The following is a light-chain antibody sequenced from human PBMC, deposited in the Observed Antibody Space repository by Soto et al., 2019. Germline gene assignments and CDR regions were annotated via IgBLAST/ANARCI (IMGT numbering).Light chain of an antibody. V-gene: IGKV3-15*01. CDR1: QNVRRK. Sequence: EIVKTPYPRPPPVSPGGRATPSSRASQNVRRKVTWYPPKPGPAPRLLIYDAATRATGMPARFSGSGAGTEFTLTISSLQSEDFAVYYCQQYNNWPPITLGQGTRLEIK. CDR2: DAA. J-gene: IGKJ5*01. CDR3: QQYNNWPPIT.